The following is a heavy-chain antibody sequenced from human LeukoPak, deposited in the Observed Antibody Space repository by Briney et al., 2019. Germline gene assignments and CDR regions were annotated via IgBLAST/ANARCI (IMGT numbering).Heavy chain of an antibody. CDR2: INHSGST. D-gene: IGHD2-21*02. V-gene: IGHV4-34*01. J-gene: IGHJ4*02. CDR1: GGSFSGYY. Sequence: SETLSLTCAVYGGSFSGYYWSWIRQPPGKGLEWIGEINHSGSTNYNPSLKSRVTISVDTSKNQFSLKLSSVTAADTAVYYCARGRRAYCGGDYYPRYFDYWGQGTLVTVSS. CDR3: ARGRRAYCGGDYYPRYFDY.